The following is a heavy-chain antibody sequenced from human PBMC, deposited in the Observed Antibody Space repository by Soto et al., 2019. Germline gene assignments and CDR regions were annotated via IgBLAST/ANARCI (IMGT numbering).Heavy chain of an antibody. V-gene: IGHV3-30-3*01. CDR3: ARDTPFCSGGSCYSVGMDV. Sequence: QPGGSLRLSCAASGFTFSSYAMHWVRQAPGKGLEWVAVISYDGSNKYYADSVKGRFTISRDNSKNTLYLQMNSLRAEDTAVYYCARDTPFCSGGSCYSVGMDVWGQGTTVTVSS. CDR2: ISYDGSNK. D-gene: IGHD2-15*01. J-gene: IGHJ6*02. CDR1: GFTFSSYA.